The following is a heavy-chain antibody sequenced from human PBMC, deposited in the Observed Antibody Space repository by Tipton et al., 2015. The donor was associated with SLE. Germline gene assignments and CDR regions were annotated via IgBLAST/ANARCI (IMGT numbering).Heavy chain of an antibody. V-gene: IGHV3-23*01. Sequence: GSLRLSCAASGFTFNTHGMSSLRQAPGKGLEWVSAISSGGGSTYYADAVKGQVTISRDNSKNTVYLQMNSLTVDDTGLYFCARARGILGGSGWYLELWGRGTQVTVSS. CDR3: ARARGILGGSGWYLEL. CDR1: GFTFNTHG. J-gene: IGHJ2*01. CDR2: ISSGGGST. D-gene: IGHD2-15*01.